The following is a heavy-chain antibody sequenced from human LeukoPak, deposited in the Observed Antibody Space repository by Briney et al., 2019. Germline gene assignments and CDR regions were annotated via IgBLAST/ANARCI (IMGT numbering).Heavy chain of an antibody. D-gene: IGHD3-22*01. Sequence: PSETLSLTCTVSGGSISSYYWSRIRQPPGKGLEWIGYIYTSGSTNYNPSLKSRVTISVDTSKNQFSLKLSSVTAADTAVYYCARRSYDSSGYYYYMDVWGKGTTVTVSS. CDR2: IYTSGST. J-gene: IGHJ6*03. CDR1: GGSISSYY. V-gene: IGHV4-4*09. CDR3: ARRSYDSSGYYYYMDV.